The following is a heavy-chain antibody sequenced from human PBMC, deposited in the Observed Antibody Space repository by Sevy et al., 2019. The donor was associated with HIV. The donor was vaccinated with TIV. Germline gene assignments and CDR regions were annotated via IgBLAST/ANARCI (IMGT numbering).Heavy chain of an antibody. CDR1: GFTFSYYN. CDR2: ISSGSSYV. V-gene: IGHV3-21*01. Sequence: GGSLRLSCAASGFTFSYYNMNWVRQAPGKGLEWVSSISSGSSYVYHADSVKGRFTISRDNVKNSLYLQMNSLRTEDTAVYYCASPLHYYDSPSAYWGQGTQVTVPS. CDR3: ASPLHYYDSPSAY. J-gene: IGHJ4*02. D-gene: IGHD3-22*01.